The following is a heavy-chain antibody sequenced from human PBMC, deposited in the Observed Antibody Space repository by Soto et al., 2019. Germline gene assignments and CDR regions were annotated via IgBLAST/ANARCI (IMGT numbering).Heavy chain of an antibody. CDR1: GFTFIGSG. CDR2: IRPKTNNYAT. CDR3: TAMAGIDY. Sequence: GGSLRLSCAASGFTFIGSGVHWVRQTSGKGLEWVGHIRPKTNNYATTYAASVKGRFTISRDDSKNMAYLQMNSLKTEDTAVYYCTAMAGIDYWGQGTLVTVSS. D-gene: IGHD6-19*01. J-gene: IGHJ4*02. V-gene: IGHV3-73*01.